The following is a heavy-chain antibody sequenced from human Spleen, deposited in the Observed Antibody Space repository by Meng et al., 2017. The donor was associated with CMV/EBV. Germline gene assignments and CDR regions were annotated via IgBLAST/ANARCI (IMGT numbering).Heavy chain of an antibody. J-gene: IGHJ6*02. CDR2: INPNSGGT. CDR1: GVTFSTAA. V-gene: IGHV1-2*02. Sequence: ASVKVSCKASGVTFSTAAISWVRQAPGQGLEWMGWINPNSGGTIYAQKFEDRVTLTSDTSMSTAYMELRRLRSDDTAVFFCARLFHTTLGTNYYYGMDVWGQGTTVTVSS. CDR3: ARLFHTTLGTNYYYGMDV. D-gene: IGHD3-3*01.